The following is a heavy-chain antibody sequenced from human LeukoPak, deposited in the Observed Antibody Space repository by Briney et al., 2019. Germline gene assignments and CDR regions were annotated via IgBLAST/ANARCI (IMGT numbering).Heavy chain of an antibody. CDR1: NGSFSGYY. Sequence: SETLSLTCTAYNGSFSGYYWSWIRQPPGTGLEWIGEISHSGYTNLNPSLKSRLTISLDTSKNHFSLRLTSLTAADTAVYYCARHGFYGDSARRKFDPWGQGTLVIVSS. D-gene: IGHD4-17*01. CDR3: ARHGFYGDSARRKFDP. V-gene: IGHV4-34*01. CDR2: ISHSGYT. J-gene: IGHJ5*02.